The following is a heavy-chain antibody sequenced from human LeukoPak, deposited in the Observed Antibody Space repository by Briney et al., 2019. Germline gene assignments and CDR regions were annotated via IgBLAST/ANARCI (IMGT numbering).Heavy chain of an antibody. Sequence: SVKVSCKASGGTFSSYAISWVRQAPGQGLEWMGGIIPIFGTANYAHKFQGRVTITADESTSTAYMELSSLRSEDTAVYYCARETHYSSGSYEYYYYYMDVWGKGTTVTVSS. D-gene: IGHD1-26*01. CDR3: ARETHYSSGSYEYYYYYMDV. CDR2: IIPIFGTA. V-gene: IGHV1-69*01. CDR1: GGTFSSYA. J-gene: IGHJ6*03.